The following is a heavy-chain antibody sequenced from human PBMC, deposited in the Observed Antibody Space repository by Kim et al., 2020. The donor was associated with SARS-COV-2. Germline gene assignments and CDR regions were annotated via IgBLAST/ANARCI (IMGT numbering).Heavy chain of an antibody. D-gene: IGHD3-22*01. CDR3: ARGSLRYDNYMDV. CDR1: GGSFSGYH. CDR2: INHIGST. J-gene: IGHJ6*03. V-gene: IGHV4-34*01. Sequence: SETLSLTCAVYGGSFSGYHWSWIRQPPGKGLEWIGEINHIGSTNYNPSLKSRVTMSVDTSKNQFSLNLSSVTAADTAVYYCARGSLRYDNYMDVWGEGATVTVSS.